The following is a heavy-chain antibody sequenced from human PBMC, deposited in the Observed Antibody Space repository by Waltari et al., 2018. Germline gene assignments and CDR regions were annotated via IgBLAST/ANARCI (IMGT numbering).Heavy chain of an antibody. CDR1: GFTFRSHW. CDR3: ARPLYYSDSSGYYPTYYFDS. Sequence: EVQLVESGGGLVQPGGSLILSCVVSGFTFRSHWMPWVRQVPGKGLVWVSRINSDGSATRYADSVKGRFTISRDNAKSTLYLQMNNLRDEDTAVYYCARPLYYSDSSGYYPTYYFDSWGQGTLVTVSS. J-gene: IGHJ4*02. CDR2: INSDGSAT. D-gene: IGHD3-22*01. V-gene: IGHV3-74*01.